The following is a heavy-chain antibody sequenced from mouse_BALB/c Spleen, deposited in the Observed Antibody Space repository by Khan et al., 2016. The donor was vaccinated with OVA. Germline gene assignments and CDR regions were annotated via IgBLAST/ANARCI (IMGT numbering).Heavy chain of an antibody. CDR1: GYTFTSYW. J-gene: IGHJ3*01. CDR3: ARGYFGNYEFVY. CDR2: IFPGTGTT. V-gene: IGHV1S132*01. D-gene: IGHD2-1*01. Sequence: QVQLQQSGAELVKPGASVKLSCKPSGYTFTSYWIQWVKQRPGQGLGWIGQIFPGTGTTYYNENFKGKATLTVDTSSSTAYMQLSGLTSEDSAVYFCARGYFGNYEFVYWGQGTLVTVSP.